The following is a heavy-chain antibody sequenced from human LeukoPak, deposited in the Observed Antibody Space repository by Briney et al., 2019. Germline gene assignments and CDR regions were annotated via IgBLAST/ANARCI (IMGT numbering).Heavy chain of an antibody. CDR1: GGSISTYY. CDR2: VYYSGST. D-gene: IGHD3-22*01. J-gene: IGHJ4*02. CDR3: ARQTLTASDSFDY. Sequence: PSETLSLTCTVSGGSISTYYWTWIRQLPGKGLQWIGYVYYSGSTKYNPSLKSRVTISADTSKNQFSLKLTSVTAADTAAYYCARQTLTASDSFDYWGQGTLVTVSS. V-gene: IGHV4-59*08.